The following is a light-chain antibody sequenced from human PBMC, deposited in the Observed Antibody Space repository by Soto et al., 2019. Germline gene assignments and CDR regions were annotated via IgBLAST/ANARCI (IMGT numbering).Light chain of an antibody. Sequence: DIQMTQSPSTLSASVGDRVTITCRASQSSSSWLAWYQQKPGKAPSLLMYGASTLQSGVPSRFSGSGSGTEITLTISSLQPEDVATYFCQQVYGHPPAFGPGTKV. CDR3: QQVYGHPPA. J-gene: IGKJ1*01. CDR2: GAS. CDR1: QSSSSW. V-gene: IGKV1-5*01.